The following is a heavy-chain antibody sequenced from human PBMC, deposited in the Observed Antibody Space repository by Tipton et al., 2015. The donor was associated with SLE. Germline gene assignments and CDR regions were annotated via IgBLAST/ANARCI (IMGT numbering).Heavy chain of an antibody. CDR3: ARGLRGPDY. CDR1: GFTFSSYS. D-gene: IGHD4-17*01. V-gene: IGHV3-74*01. CDR2: INSDGSST. Sequence: SLRLSCAASGFTFSSYSMNWVRQAPGKGPVWVSRINSDGSSTTYADSVKGRFTTSRGNAKNTLYLQMNGLRAEDAAVYYCARGLRGPDYWGQGTLVTVSS. J-gene: IGHJ4*02.